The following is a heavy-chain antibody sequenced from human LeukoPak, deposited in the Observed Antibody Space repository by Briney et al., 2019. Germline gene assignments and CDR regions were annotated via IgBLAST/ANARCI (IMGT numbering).Heavy chain of an antibody. CDR3: ASCKYDGYYYYYYYMDV. CDR1: GFTFSSYE. Sequence: GGSLRLSCAASGFTFSSYEMNWVRQAPGKGLEWVSYISSSGSTIYYADSVKGRFTISRDNAKNSLYLQMNSLRAEDTAVYYCASCKYDGYYYYYYYMDVWGKGTTVTVSS. D-gene: IGHD1-1*01. J-gene: IGHJ6*03. CDR2: ISSSGSTI. V-gene: IGHV3-48*03.